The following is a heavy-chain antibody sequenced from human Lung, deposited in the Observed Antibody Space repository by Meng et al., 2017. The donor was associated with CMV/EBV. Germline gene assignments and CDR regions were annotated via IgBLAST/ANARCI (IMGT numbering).Heavy chain of an antibody. J-gene: IGHJ4*01. Sequence: SCAASGFTFSNAWMSWVRQAPGKGLEWVGRIKSKTDGGTTDYAAPVKGRITISRDDSKNTVYLQMNSLKTEDTAVYYCATGTGRSDFDYWGHGTLVTVSS. D-gene: IGHD1-1*01. CDR3: ATGTGRSDFDY. V-gene: IGHV3-15*01. CDR1: GFTFSNAW. CDR2: IKSKTDGGTT.